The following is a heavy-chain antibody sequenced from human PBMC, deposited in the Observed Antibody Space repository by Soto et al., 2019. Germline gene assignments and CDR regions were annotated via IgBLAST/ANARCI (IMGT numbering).Heavy chain of an antibody. D-gene: IGHD2-2*02. CDR2: ISWNSGSI. Sequence: EVQLVESGGGLVQPGRSLRLSCAASGFTFDDYAMHWVRQAPGKGLEWVSGISWNSGSIGYADSVKGRFTISRDNAKNSLYLQMNSLRAEDTAVYYCATVPAAVPPYYYYAMDVWGQGTTVTVSS. CDR3: ATVPAAVPPYYYYAMDV. J-gene: IGHJ6*02. V-gene: IGHV3-9*01. CDR1: GFTFDDYA.